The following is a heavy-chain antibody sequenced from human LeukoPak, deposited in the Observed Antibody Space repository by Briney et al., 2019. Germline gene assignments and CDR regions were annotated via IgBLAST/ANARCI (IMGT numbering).Heavy chain of an antibody. Sequence: GGSLRLSCAASGFTVSSNYMSWVRQAPGKGLEWVSVIYSGGSTYYADSVKGRFTISRDNSKNTLYLQMNSLRAEDTAVYYCAKDVGSSSGWYGRGFDYWGQGTLVTVSS. J-gene: IGHJ4*02. CDR2: IYSGGST. V-gene: IGHV3-53*01. CDR3: AKDVGSSSGWYGRGFDY. CDR1: GFTVSSNY. D-gene: IGHD6-19*01.